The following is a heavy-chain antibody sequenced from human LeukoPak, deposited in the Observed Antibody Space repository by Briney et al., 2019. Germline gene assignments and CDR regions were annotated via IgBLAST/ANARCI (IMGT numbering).Heavy chain of an antibody. CDR1: GFTFSSYS. CDR3: ARVRYFDY. J-gene: IGHJ4*02. Sequence: PGGSLRLSCAASGFTFSSYSMNWVRQAPGKGLEWVSSISSSSIYIYYADSVKGRFTISRDNSKNTLYLQMNSLRAEDTAVYYCARVRYFDYWGQGTLVTVSS. V-gene: IGHV3-21*01. CDR2: ISSSSIYI.